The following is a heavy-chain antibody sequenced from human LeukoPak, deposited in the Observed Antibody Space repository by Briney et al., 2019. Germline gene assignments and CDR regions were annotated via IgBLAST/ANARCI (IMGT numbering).Heavy chain of an antibody. D-gene: IGHD1-26*01. V-gene: IGHV1-18*01. CDR1: GYTFNSYG. J-gene: IGHJ4*02. Sequence: ASVKVSCKASGYTFNSYGITWVRQAPGQGLEWMGWINTYNSNTNYAQKLQGRVTMTRDPFTSTVYMELRSLRSDDTAVYYCTRGWENDYWGQGSLVTVSS. CDR3: TRGWENDY. CDR2: INTYNSNT.